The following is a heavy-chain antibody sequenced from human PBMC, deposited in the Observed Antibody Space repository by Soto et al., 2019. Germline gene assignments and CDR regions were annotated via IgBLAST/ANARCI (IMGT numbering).Heavy chain of an antibody. CDR1: GYTFTSYD. J-gene: IGHJ5*02. Sequence: QVQLVQSGAEVKKPGASVKVSCKASGYTFTSYDINWVRQATGQGLEWMGWMNPNSGNTGYAQKFXXRVTMTRNTSXXTXYXXLSSLRSEDTAVYYCARTFRKPGIAAAGTINWFDPWGQGTLVTVSS. V-gene: IGHV1-8*01. CDR2: MNPNSGNT. D-gene: IGHD6-13*01. CDR3: ARTFRKPGIAAAGTINWFDP.